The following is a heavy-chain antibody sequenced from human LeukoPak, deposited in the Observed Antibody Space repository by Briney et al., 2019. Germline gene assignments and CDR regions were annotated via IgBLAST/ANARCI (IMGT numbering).Heavy chain of an antibody. CDR2: ISSSGSTI. V-gene: IGHV3-48*03. D-gene: IGHD3-3*01. CDR3: ARTYDFWSGYPDY. CDR1: GFTFSSYE. Sequence: PGGSLRLSCAASGFTFSSYEMNWVRQAPGQGLEWVSYISSSGSTIYYADSVKGRFTISRDNAKNSLYLQMNSLRAEDTAVYYCARTYDFWSGYPDYWGQGTLVTVSS. J-gene: IGHJ4*02.